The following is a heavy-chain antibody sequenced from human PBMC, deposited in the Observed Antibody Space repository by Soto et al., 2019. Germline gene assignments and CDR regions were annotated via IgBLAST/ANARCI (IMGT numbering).Heavy chain of an antibody. CDR2: VFWHDDK. J-gene: IGHJ4*02. CDR3: ARAYTYDFDY. Sequence: QITLKESGPTLVTPTQTLTLTCTFSGFSFGVSGVGVGWIRQPPGKALEWLALVFWHDDKRYNPSLRSRLTITKDAPKTQVVLTKTNMDPLDTATYFGARAYTYDFDYWGQGTLVSVSS. D-gene: IGHD5-18*01. CDR1: GFSFGVSGVG. V-gene: IGHV2-5*01.